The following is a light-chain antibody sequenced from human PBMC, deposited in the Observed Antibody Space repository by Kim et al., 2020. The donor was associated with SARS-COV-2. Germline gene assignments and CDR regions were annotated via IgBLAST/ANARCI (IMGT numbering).Light chain of an antibody. CDR3: WLSHSGVRV. CDR2: DAT. Sequence: GHVACGCQQKPGHGPKTLIYDATSKHSWTPARFSGSLLGGKAALTLSGAQPEDEADYYCWLSHSGVRVFGGGTQLTVL. CDR1: GHV. V-gene: IGLV7-46*01. J-gene: IGLJ3*02.